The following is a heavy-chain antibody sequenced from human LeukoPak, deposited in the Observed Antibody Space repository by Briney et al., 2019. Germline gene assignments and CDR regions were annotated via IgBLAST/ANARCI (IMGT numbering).Heavy chain of an antibody. J-gene: IGHJ6*03. V-gene: IGHV4-39*07. Sequence: SETLSLTCTVSGGSISSSSYYWGWIRQPPGKGLEWIGIIYYSGSTYYNPSLKSRVTISVDTSKNQFSLKLSSVTAADTAVYYCARAGYGSYYYYYYYMDVWGKGTTVTVSS. D-gene: IGHD5-18*01. CDR1: GGSISSSSYY. CDR2: IYYSGST. CDR3: ARAGYGSYYYYYYYMDV.